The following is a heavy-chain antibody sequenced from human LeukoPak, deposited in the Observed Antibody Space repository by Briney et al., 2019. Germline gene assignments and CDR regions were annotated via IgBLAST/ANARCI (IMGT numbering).Heavy chain of an antibody. CDR1: GFTFSSYE. Sequence: PGGSLRLSCAASGFTFSSYEMNWVRQAPGKGLEWVSYISNSGTSIYYADSVKGRFTISRDNAKNSLYLQMNSLRAEDTAVYYCARVSWYYYGSGTSKYFDYWGQGTLVTVSS. J-gene: IGHJ4*02. CDR2: ISNSGTSI. D-gene: IGHD3-10*01. V-gene: IGHV3-48*03. CDR3: ARVSWYYYGSGTSKYFDY.